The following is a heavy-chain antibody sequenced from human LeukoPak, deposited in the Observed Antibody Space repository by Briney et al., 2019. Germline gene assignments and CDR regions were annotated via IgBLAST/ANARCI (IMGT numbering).Heavy chain of an antibody. V-gene: IGHV3-30-3*01. J-gene: IGHJ4*02. CDR2: ISYDGSNK. D-gene: IGHD2-2*01. CDR3: ARDQGDCSSTSCYPGRYYFDY. CDR1: GFTVSSNY. Sequence: GGSLRLSCAASGFTVSSNYMSWVRQAPGKGLEWVAVISYDGSNKYYADSVKGRFTISRDNSKNTLYLQMNSLRAEDTAVYYCARDQGDCSSTSCYPGRYYFDYWGQGTLVTVSS.